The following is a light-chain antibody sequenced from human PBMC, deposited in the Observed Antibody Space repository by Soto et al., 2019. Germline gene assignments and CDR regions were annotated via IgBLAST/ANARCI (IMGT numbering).Light chain of an antibody. CDR2: AAS. Sequence: DIQMTQSPSSLSASVGDRVTITCRASQGFGIYLGWVQQKPGKAPTRLIYAASTFEGGVPSRISGSSSATEITITKSSLKPEDLATYYSLQHNTYPYSFGQGTKLEIK. V-gene: IGKV1-17*01. CDR1: QGFGIY. CDR3: LQHNTYPYS. J-gene: IGKJ2*03.